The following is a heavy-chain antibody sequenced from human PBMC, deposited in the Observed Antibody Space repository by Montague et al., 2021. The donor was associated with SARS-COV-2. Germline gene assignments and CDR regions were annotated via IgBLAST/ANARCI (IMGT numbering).Heavy chain of an antibody. J-gene: IGHJ4*02. Sequence: SETLSLTCTVSGGSISSPDYYWGWIRQSPGKGLEWIGSISYAGRTYYNPSLRSRVSFSMDTSKNHFSLSLNSVTAADTAVYFCARQLPSYYSTNKCYPYYFDVWGQGPWSPSPQ. D-gene: IGHD2-8*01. CDR2: ISYAGRT. V-gene: IGHV4-39*01. CDR3: ARQLPSYYSTNKCYPYYFDV. CDR1: GGSISSPDYY.